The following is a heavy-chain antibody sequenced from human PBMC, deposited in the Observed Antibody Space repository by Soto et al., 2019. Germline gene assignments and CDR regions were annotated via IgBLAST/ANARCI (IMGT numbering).Heavy chain of an antibody. J-gene: IGHJ6*02. CDR1: GGCFSGYY. V-gene: IGHV4-34*01. CDR2: INHSGST. CDR3: ASPRXALRFLEWLYPRDGMDV. Sequence: PSNTLSLNCVVYGGCFSGYYWSWIRQPPGKGLEWIGEINHSGSTNYNPSLKSRVTISVDTSKNQFSLKLSSVTAADMAVYYCASPRXALRFLEWLYPRDGMDVWGQGTTVTVSS. D-gene: IGHD3-3*01.